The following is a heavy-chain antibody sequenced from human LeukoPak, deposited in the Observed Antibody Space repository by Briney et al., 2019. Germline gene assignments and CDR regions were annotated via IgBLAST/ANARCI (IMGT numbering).Heavy chain of an antibody. V-gene: IGHV3-74*03. CDR1: GFTFSVYW. CDR2: ITDDGTR. D-gene: IGHD7-27*01. J-gene: IGHJ3*02. CDR3: ARDRWGERAFDT. Sequence: GGSLRLSCAASGFTFSVYWMHWVRQTPEKGPVWVSHITDDGTRTYADSVKGRFTISRDNAKNTVYLQMNSLRAEDTGMYFCARDRWGERAFDTWGQGTMVTVSS.